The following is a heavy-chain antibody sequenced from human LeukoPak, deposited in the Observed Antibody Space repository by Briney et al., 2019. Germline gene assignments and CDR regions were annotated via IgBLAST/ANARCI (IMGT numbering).Heavy chain of an antibody. Sequence: VASVKVSCKASGYTFTSYHMHWVRQAPGQGLEWMGLINLNGGSTTYAQRFQGRVTLTRDTSTSTVYMELSSLRSEDTAVYYCARDYVDDIPMIKDYWGQGTLVTVSS. D-gene: IGHD2-8*01. CDR3: ARDYVDDIPMIKDY. CDR2: INLNGGST. J-gene: IGHJ4*02. V-gene: IGHV1-46*01. CDR1: GYTFTSYH.